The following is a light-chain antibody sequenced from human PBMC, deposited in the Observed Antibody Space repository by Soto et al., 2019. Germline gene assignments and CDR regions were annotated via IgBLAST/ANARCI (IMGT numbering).Light chain of an antibody. J-gene: IGKJ5*01. CDR2: DEY. CDR3: QQRHMWPIT. Sequence: EVVLTQSPVTLSLSPGERATLSCRASQSFRGLLAWYQQKPGQAPRLLIYDEYNRATGIPHRFSGSGSGKEFTLTISSLEPEDSDVYYGQQRHMWPITFGQGTRLEIK. CDR1: QSFRGL. V-gene: IGKV3-11*01.